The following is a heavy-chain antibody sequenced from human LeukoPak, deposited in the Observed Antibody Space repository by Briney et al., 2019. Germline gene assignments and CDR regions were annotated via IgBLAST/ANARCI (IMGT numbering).Heavy chain of an antibody. CDR3: AKSYYDSSGYYYVSYFDY. Sequence: PGGSLRLSCAASVFTFSSYGMHWVRQAPGKGLEWVAFIRYDGSNKYYADSVKGRFTISRDNSKNTLYLQMNSLRAEDTAVYYCAKSYYDSSGYYYVSYFDYWGQGTLVTVSS. D-gene: IGHD3-22*01. CDR2: IRYDGSNK. CDR1: VFTFSSYG. J-gene: IGHJ4*02. V-gene: IGHV3-30*02.